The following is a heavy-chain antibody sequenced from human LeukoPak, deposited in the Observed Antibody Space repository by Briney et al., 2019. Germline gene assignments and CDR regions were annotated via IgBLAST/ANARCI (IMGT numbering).Heavy chain of an antibody. CDR1: GGSISSYY. Sequence: SETLSLTCTVSGGSISSYYWSWIRQPPGKGLEWIGNIYYSGSTNYNPSLKSRVTISVDTYKNQFSLKLSSVTAADTAVYYCARDSAEYSSSPDAFDIWGQGTMVTVSS. J-gene: IGHJ3*02. V-gene: IGHV4-59*01. CDR3: ARDSAEYSSSPDAFDI. CDR2: IYYSGST. D-gene: IGHD6-6*01.